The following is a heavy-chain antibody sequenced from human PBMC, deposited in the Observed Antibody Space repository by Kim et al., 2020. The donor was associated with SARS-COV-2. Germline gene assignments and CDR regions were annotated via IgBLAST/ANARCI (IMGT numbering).Heavy chain of an antibody. V-gene: IGHV3-72*01. CDR3: ARDTWGSYDY. CDR1: GFSFSDYL. J-gene: IGHJ4*02. CDR2: AKTKADSYTT. D-gene: IGHD1-26*01. Sequence: GGSLRLSCAASGFSFSDYLMDWVRQVPGKGLEWVGRAKTKADSYTTEYAASVKGRFTISRDDSKNALYLQMNSLKIEDTALYYCARDTWGSYDYWGQGTLVTVSS.